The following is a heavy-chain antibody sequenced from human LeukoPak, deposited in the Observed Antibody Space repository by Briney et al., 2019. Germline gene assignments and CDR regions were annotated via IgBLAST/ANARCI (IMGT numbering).Heavy chain of an antibody. CDR3: TTGSMVRGIIDDY. CDR1: EFTFSNAW. J-gene: IGHJ4*02. Sequence: PGGSLRLSCAASEFTFSNAWMSWVRQAPGKGLEWVGRIKSKTDGGTTDYAAPVKGRFTISRDDSKNTLYLQMNSLKTEDTAVYYCTTGSMVRGIIDDYWGQGTLVTVSS. CDR2: IKSKTDGGTT. D-gene: IGHD3-10*01. V-gene: IGHV3-15*01.